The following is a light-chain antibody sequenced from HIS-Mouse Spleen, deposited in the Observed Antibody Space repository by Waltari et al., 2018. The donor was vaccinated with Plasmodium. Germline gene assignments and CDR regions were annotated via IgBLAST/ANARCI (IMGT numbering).Light chain of an antibody. CDR3: CSYAGSSTFV. Sequence: QSALTQPASVSGSPGQSITISCTGTSSDVGSYNLVSWYQQPPGKAPKLMIYEGSKRPSGGSNRFSGSKSGNTASLTISGLQAEDEADYYCCSYAGSSTFVFGGGTKLTVL. CDR2: EGS. J-gene: IGLJ3*02. CDR1: SSDVGSYNL. V-gene: IGLV2-23*03.